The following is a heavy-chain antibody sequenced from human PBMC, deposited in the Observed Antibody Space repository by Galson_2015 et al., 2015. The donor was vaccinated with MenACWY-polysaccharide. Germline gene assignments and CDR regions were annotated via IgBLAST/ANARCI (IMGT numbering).Heavy chain of an antibody. V-gene: IGHV4-39*01. CDR3: ARNWDSSTLLGNAFDV. CDR2: SHYSGIT. D-gene: IGHD2-2*01. CDR1: GGSISTSTHY. J-gene: IGHJ3*01. Sequence: ETLSLTCTVSGGSISTSTHYWHWIRQPPGKGLEWVGNSHYSGITYYNPSLKGRVSISVDTSKNQFSQRLTSVTAADTALYFCARNWDSSTLLGNAFDVWGRGTMVTVTS.